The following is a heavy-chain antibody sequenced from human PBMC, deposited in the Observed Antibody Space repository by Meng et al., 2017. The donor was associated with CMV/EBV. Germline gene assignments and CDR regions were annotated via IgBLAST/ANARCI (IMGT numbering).Heavy chain of an antibody. CDR2: IDYSGTGV. V-gene: IGHV3-48*03. Sequence: GGSLRLSCAGSGFTFSAYEMSWVRQAPGKGLEWVSNIDYSGTGVYYADSMRGRFTVSRDNARNSLYLQLNSLRAEGTAVYYCARDMVVPATASYYFDYWGQGTLVTVSS. D-gene: IGHD2-2*01. CDR3: ARDMVVPATASYYFDY. J-gene: IGHJ4*02. CDR1: GFTFSAYE.